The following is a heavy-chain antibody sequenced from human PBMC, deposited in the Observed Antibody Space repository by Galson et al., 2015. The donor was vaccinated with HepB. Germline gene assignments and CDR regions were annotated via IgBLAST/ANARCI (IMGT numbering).Heavy chain of an antibody. Sequence: SLRLSCAASGFTFSSYAMHWVRQAPGKGLEWVAVISYDGSNKYYADSVKGRFTISRDNSKNTLYLQMNSLRAEDTAVYYCARVPPSSSGDYWGQGTLVTVSS. V-gene: IGHV3-30-3*01. D-gene: IGHD3-10*01. J-gene: IGHJ4*02. CDR2: ISYDGSNK. CDR1: GFTFSSYA. CDR3: ARVPPSSSGDY.